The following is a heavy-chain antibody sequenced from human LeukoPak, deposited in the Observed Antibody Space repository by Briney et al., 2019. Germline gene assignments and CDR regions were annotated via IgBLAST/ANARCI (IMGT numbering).Heavy chain of an antibody. Sequence: GGSLRLSCAASVFGFSNYGMHWVRQAPGKGLEWVAVIWYDGNNKYYADFVRGRFTISRDNSKNTLYLQMNSLRAEDTAVYYCAREGNSGYDYPIFDYWGQGTLVTVSS. V-gene: IGHV3-33*01. D-gene: IGHD5-12*01. CDR3: AREGNSGYDYPIFDY. CDR2: IWYDGNNK. J-gene: IGHJ4*02. CDR1: VFGFSNYG.